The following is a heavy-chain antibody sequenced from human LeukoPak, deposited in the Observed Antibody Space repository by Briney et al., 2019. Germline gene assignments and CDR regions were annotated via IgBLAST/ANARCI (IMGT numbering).Heavy chain of an antibody. CDR1: GFTFSSYA. J-gene: IGHJ3*02. V-gene: IGHV3-23*01. CDR3: AKDSSSWYYAFDI. CDR2: ISGSGGST. D-gene: IGHD6-13*01. Sequence: GSLRLSXAASGFTFSSYAMSWVRQAPGKGLEWVSAISGSGGSTYYADSVKGRFTISRDNSKNRVYLQMNSLRAEDTAVYYCAKDSSSWYYAFDIWGQGTMVTVSS.